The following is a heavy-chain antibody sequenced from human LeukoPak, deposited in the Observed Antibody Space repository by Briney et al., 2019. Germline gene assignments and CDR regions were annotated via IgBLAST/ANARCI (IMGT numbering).Heavy chain of an antibody. CDR3: ARASDGDYVGWYFDL. Sequence: GGSLRLSCAASGFTFSSYWMNWVRQAPGKGLEWVANIKHDGSEKYYVDSVKGRFTISRDNAKDSLYLQMNSLRAEDTAVYYCARASDGDYVGWYFDLWGRGTLVTVSS. D-gene: IGHD4-17*01. CDR2: IKHDGSEK. J-gene: IGHJ2*01. V-gene: IGHV3-7*01. CDR1: GFTFSSYW.